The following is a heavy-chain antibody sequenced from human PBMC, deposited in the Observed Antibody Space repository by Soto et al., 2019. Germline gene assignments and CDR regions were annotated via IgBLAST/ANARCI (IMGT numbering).Heavy chain of an antibody. CDR3: ARVVYYDSSGLGL. J-gene: IGHJ3*01. CDR1: GFPFSSYS. CDR2: ISSSSDYI. Sequence: VQLVESGGGLVKPGGSLRLSCAASGFPFSSYSMNWVRQAPGKGLEWVSSISSSSDYIYYADSVKGRFAISRDNAKNSVYLQMNSLRAEDTAVYYCARVVYYDSSGLGLWGQGTMVTVVS. V-gene: IGHV3-21*02. D-gene: IGHD3-22*01.